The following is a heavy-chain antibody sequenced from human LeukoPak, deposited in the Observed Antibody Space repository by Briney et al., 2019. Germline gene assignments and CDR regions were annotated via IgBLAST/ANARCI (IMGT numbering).Heavy chain of an antibody. D-gene: IGHD6-19*01. J-gene: IGHJ6*03. CDR2: IYSGGST. V-gene: IGHV3-53*01. CDR3: ARAPGVAGRGYYYYMDV. Sequence: PGGSLRLSCAASGFTVSSNYMSWVRQAPGKGLEWVSVIYSGGSTYYADSVKGRFTISRDNSKNSLYLQMNSLRAEDTAVYYCARAPGVAGRGYYYYMDVWGKGTTVTISS. CDR1: GFTVSSNY.